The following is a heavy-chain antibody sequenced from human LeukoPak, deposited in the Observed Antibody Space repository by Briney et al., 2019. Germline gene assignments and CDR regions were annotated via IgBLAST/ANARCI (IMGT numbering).Heavy chain of an antibody. V-gene: IGHV3-30-3*01. D-gene: IGHD2-8*02. CDR2: VSNDGPNK. CDR1: GFTFSNYA. J-gene: IGHJ3*02. Sequence: GGSLRLSCAASGFTFSNYAIHWVRQAPGKGLEWGAVVSNDGPNKLYADSVQGRFTISRDNSKTTVYLQVNSLSPEDTALYYCAKRRILGRESDAFDIWGQGTMVTVSS. CDR3: AKRRILGRESDAFDI.